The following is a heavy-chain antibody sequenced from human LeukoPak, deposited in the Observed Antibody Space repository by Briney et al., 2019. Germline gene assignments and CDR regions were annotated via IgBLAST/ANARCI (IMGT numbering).Heavy chain of an antibody. Sequence: GGSLRLSCAASGFTFSGYEMNWVRQAPGKGLEWVSYIHNSGSPIYYADSVKGRFTISRDNAKNSLYLQMNSLRAEDTAVYYCARDHHDFWSGYYPSYYYYYMDVWGKGTTVTVSS. CDR1: GFTFSGYE. D-gene: IGHD3-3*01. CDR2: IHNSGSPI. J-gene: IGHJ6*03. V-gene: IGHV3-48*03. CDR3: ARDHHDFWSGYYPSYYYYYMDV.